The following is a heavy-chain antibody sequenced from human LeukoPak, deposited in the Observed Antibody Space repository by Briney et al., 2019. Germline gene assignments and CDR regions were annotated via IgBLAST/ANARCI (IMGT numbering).Heavy chain of an antibody. J-gene: IGHJ6*03. CDR3: VRVPPPETYYYYYMDV. Sequence: SETLSLTCTVSGGSISSYYWSWIRQPPGKGLEWIGYIYYSGSTNYNPSLKSRVTISVDTSKNQFSLKLSSVTAADTAVYYCVRVPPPETYYYYYMDVWGKGTTVTVSS. CDR2: IYYSGST. CDR1: GGSISSYY. V-gene: IGHV4-59*01. D-gene: IGHD1-14*01.